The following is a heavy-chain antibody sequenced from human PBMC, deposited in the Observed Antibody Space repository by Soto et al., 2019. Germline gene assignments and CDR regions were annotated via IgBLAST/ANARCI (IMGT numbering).Heavy chain of an antibody. Sequence: SETLSLTCTVSGGSISSSSYYWGWIRQPPGKGLEWIGSIYYSGSTYYNPSLKSRVTISVDTSKNQFSLKLSSVTAADTAVYYCARGFDSGKFYALESWGPRTQVTVSS. CDR1: GGSISSSSYY. CDR3: ARGFDSGKFYALES. CDR2: IYYSGST. D-gene: IGHD1-26*01. V-gene: IGHV4-39*01. J-gene: IGHJ4*02.